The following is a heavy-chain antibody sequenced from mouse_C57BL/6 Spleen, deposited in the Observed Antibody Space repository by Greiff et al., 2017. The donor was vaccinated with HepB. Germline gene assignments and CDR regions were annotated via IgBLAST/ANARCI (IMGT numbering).Heavy chain of an antibody. J-gene: IGHJ4*01. CDR2: IHPNSGST. V-gene: IGHV1-64*01. CDR1: GYTFTSYW. CDR3: ARANWDYYAMDY. D-gene: IGHD4-1*01. Sequence: VQLQQPGAELVKPGASVKLSCKASGYTFTSYWMHWVKQRPGQGLEWIGMIHPNSGSTNYNEKFKSKATLTVDKSSSTDYMQLSSLTSEDSAVYYCARANWDYYAMDYWGQGTSVTVSS.